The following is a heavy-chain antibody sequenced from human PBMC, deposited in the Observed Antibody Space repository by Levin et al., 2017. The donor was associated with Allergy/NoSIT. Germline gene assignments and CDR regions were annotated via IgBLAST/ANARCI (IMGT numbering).Heavy chain of an antibody. D-gene: IGHD3-10*01. Sequence: SGGSLRLSCAASGFTFTDAWMNWVRQAPGKGLEWIGRIKSTSDGGTTDYAAPVKGRFTISRDDSESTVYLLMNSLKIEDTAIYYCTTLGSSRKFDYWGQGALVTVSS. V-gene: IGHV3-15*01. CDR1: GFTFTDAW. CDR2: IKSTSDGGTT. CDR3: TTLGSSRKFDY. J-gene: IGHJ4*02.